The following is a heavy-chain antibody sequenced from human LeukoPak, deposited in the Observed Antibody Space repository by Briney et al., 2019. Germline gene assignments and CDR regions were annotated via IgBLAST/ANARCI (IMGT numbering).Heavy chain of an antibody. D-gene: IGHD5-18*01. Sequence: GESLKISCKGSGYSFTSYWIGWVRQMPGKGLEWMGIIYPGDSDTRYSPSFQGQVTISADKSISTAYLQWSSLKASDTAMYYCARHRGYSYGARAPHTMSYYYYGMDVWGQGTTVTVSS. CDR1: GYSFTSYW. CDR2: IYPGDSDT. CDR3: ARHRGYSYGARAPHTMSYYYYGMDV. J-gene: IGHJ6*02. V-gene: IGHV5-51*01.